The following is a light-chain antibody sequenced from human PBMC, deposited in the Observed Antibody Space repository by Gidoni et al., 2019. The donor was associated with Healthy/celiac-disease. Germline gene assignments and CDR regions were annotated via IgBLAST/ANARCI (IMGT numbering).Light chain of an antibody. V-gene: IGLV2-14*01. CDR3: SSYTSSNTVV. J-gene: IGLJ2*01. CDR1: SSDVGGYKY. Sequence: ALTQPASVPGSPGQSITISCTGTSSDVGGYKYVSWYQQYPGKAPKLMIYEVSNRPSGVSNRFSGSKSGNTASLTISGLQAEDEADYYCSSYTSSNTVVFGGGTKLTVL. CDR2: EVS.